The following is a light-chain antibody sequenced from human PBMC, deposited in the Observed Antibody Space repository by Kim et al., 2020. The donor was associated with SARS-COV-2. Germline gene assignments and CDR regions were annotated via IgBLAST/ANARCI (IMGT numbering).Light chain of an antibody. V-gene: IGKV3-20*01. CDR1: HNVDSRY. J-gene: IGKJ2*01. CDR3: QQFGDT. Sequence: TLSWSRGERATRSCRASHNVDSRYLAWYQQRPGQAPRLLIYGASSRATGIPDRFSGSGSGTDFTLTISRLEPEDFAVYYCQQFGDTFGQGTKLEI. CDR2: GAS.